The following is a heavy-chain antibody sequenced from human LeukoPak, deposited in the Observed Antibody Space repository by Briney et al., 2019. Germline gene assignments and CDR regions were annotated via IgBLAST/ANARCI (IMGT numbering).Heavy chain of an antibody. J-gene: IGHJ4*02. Sequence: SGGSLRLSCAASGFTFSYYGMHWVRQAPGKGLEWVAVIWYDGSNKYYADSVKGRITISRDNSRNTLYLQMNSLRAEDTAVYYCARAHSSTWSYFDFWGQGTLVTVSS. CDR2: IWYDGSNK. CDR1: GFTFSYYG. D-gene: IGHD6-13*01. CDR3: ARAHSSTWSYFDF. V-gene: IGHV3-33*01.